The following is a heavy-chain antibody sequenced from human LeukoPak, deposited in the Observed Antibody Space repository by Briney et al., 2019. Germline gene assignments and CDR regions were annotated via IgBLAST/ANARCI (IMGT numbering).Heavy chain of an antibody. J-gene: IGHJ4*02. CDR1: GYTFTSYY. V-gene: IGHV1-46*01. D-gene: IGHD5-18*01. Sequence: ASVKVSCKASGYTFTSYYIHWVRQAPGQGLEWMGIINPSGGSTSYAQKFQGRVTMTRDTSTSTVYMELSSLRSEDTAVYYCARDLAAMELFDYWGQGTLVTVSS. CDR2: INPSGGST. CDR3: ARDLAAMELFDY.